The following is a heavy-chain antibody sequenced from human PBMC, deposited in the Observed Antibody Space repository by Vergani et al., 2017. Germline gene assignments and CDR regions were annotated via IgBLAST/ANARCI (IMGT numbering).Heavy chain of an antibody. CDR3: ACPLGSDSYYYDQYGMDV. J-gene: IGHJ6*02. Sequence: QVQLQESGPGLVKPSETLSLTCTVSNDSVSNTFYYWGWIRQTPGKGLEWIGSIYYSGSTYYNPSLESRVTMSVDTSKSQFSLNLSSVTAADTAVYYCACPLGSDSYYYDQYGMDVWGQGTTVIVSS. D-gene: IGHD1-26*01. CDR2: IYYSGST. CDR1: NDSVSNTFYY. V-gene: IGHV4-39*01.